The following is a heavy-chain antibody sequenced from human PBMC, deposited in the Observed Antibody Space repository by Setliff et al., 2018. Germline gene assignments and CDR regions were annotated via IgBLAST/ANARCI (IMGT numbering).Heavy chain of an antibody. CDR1: GYTFTDYG. CDR2: ISPYTGNT. Sequence: GASVKVSCKASGYTFTDYGVSWVRPAPGQGLEWVGWISPYTGNTYYAPKFQGRVSMTTDTSTTTAYMELRSLRSDDTAVYYCERWVRYCTTTSCQRTSGDDFWGQGTLVTVSS. J-gene: IGHJ4*02. CDR3: ERWVRYCTTTSCQRTSGDDF. V-gene: IGHV1-18*01. D-gene: IGHD2-2*01.